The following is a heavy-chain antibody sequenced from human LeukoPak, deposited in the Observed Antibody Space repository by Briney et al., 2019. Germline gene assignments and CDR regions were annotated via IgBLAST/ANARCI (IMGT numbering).Heavy chain of an antibody. Sequence: GRSLRLSCAASGFTFSSYGMHWVRQAPGKGLECVARISYDGSNKFYGDSVKGRFTISRDSSKNTLYLQMNSLRAEDTAVYYCAKGIRAVAGRGGDYWGQGTLVTISS. V-gene: IGHV3-30*18. CDR1: GFTFSSYG. CDR3: AKGIRAVAGRGGDY. CDR2: ISYDGSNK. J-gene: IGHJ4*02. D-gene: IGHD6-19*01.